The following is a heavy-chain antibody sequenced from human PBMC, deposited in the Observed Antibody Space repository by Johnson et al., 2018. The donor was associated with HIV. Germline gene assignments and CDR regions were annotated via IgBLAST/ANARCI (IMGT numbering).Heavy chain of an antibody. V-gene: IGHV3-33*01. D-gene: IGHD3-22*01. CDR2: IWYDGSEK. CDR1: GFTFSSYG. J-gene: IGHJ3*02. CDR3: TRAGCYSDNSIYPDAFDI. Sequence: QVQLVESGGGVVQPGRSLRLSCAASGFTFSSYGMHWVRQAPGKGLEWVAVIWYDGSEKYYVDSVKGRFTISRDNAKNSMYLQMNSLRAEDTAVYYCTRAGCYSDNSIYPDAFDIWGQGTMVTVSS.